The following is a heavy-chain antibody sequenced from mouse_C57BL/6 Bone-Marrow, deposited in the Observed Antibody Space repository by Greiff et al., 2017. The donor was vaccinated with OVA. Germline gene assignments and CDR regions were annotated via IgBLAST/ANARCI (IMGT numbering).Heavy chain of an antibody. Sequence: EVQVVESVAELVRPGASVKLSCTASGFNIKNTYMHWVKQRPEQGLEWIGRIDPANGNTNYAPKFQGKAPITADTSSNTAYLQLSSLTSEDTAIYYCARPLYGSSHYAMDYWGQGTSVTVSS. D-gene: IGHD1-1*01. V-gene: IGHV14-3*01. CDR2: IDPANGNT. CDR1: GFNIKNTY. J-gene: IGHJ4*01. CDR3: ARPLYGSSHYAMDY.